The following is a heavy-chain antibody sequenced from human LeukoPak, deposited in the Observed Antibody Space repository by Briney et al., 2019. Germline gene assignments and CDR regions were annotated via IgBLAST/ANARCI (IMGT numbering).Heavy chain of an antibody. CDR1: GGSFSGYY. Sequence: PSETLSLTCAVYGGSFSGYYWSWIRQPPGKGLEWIGYIYYSGSTYYNPSLKSRVTISVDTSKNQFSLKLSSVTAADTAVYYCARAPYRSVDYWGQGTLVTVAS. D-gene: IGHD4-11*01. CDR2: IYYSGST. CDR3: ARAPYRSVDY. V-gene: IGHV4-30-4*08. J-gene: IGHJ4*02.